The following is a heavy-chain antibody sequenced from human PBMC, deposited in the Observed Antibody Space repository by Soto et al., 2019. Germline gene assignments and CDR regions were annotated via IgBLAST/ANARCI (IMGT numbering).Heavy chain of an antibody. J-gene: IGHJ6*03. V-gene: IGHV3-11*01. Sequence: QVQLVESGGGLVKPGGSLRLSCAASGFTFSDYYMSWIRQAPGKGLEWVSYITGSGSTIYYADSVKGRFTISRDSAKNSLYLQMSSLRAEDTAVYSCARMIRGRGYYYYMDVWGKGTTVTVSS. CDR2: ITGSGSTI. D-gene: IGHD3-10*01. CDR1: GFTFSDYY. CDR3: ARMIRGRGYYYYMDV.